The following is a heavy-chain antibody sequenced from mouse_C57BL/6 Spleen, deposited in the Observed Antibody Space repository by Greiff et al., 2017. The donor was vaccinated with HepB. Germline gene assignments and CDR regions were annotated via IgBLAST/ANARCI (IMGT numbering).Heavy chain of an antibody. J-gene: IGHJ1*03. CDR2: INPSSGYT. CDR1: GYTFTSYT. V-gene: IGHV1-4*01. CDR3: ARSPGFDV. Sequence: QVQLKESGAELARPGASVKMSCKASGYTFTSYTMHWVKQRPGQGLEWIGYINPSSGYTKYNQKFKDKATLTADKSSSTAYMQLSSLTSEDSAVYYCARSPGFDVWGTGTTVTVSS.